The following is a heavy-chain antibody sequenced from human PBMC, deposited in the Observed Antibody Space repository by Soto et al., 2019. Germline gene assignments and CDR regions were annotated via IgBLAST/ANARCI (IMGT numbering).Heavy chain of an antibody. Sequence: QVQLVQSGAEVRKPGASVKVSCKASGYTFTDYYMHWVRQAPGQGLEWMGWINPKTGGTNYVQKLQGRVTMTRDTSITTAYIELSRLRSDDTAVYYCARDVVGSDYFDSWGQGTLVTVSS. CDR3: ARDVVGSDYFDS. CDR2: INPKTGGT. CDR1: GYTFTDYY. D-gene: IGHD1-26*01. V-gene: IGHV1-2*02. J-gene: IGHJ4*02.